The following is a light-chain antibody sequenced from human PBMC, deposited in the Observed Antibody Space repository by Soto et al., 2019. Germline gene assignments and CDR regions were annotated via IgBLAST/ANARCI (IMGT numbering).Light chain of an antibody. CDR2: KAS. CDR3: QHYNSYSEA. V-gene: IGKV1-5*03. Sequence: DIQMTQSPSTLSGSVGDRVTITCRASQTISSWLAWYHQKPGKAPKRLIYKASTLKSGVPSRFSGSGSGTEFTLTISSLQPDDFATYYCQHYNSYSEAFGQGTKVDI. J-gene: IGKJ1*01. CDR1: QTISSW.